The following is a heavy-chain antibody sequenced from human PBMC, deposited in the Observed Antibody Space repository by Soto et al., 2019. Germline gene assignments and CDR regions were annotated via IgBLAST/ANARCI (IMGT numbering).Heavy chain of an antibody. CDR2: IIPIFGTA. CDR1: GGTFSSYA. D-gene: IGHD2-15*01. V-gene: IGHV1-69*12. Sequence: QVQLVQSGAEVKKPGSSVKVSCKASGGTFSSYAISWVRQAPGQGLEWMGGIIPIFGTANYAQKFQGRVTITADESTSRAYMELSSLRSEDTAVYYCARSSDPDIVVVVACYSGMDVWGQGTTVTVAS. J-gene: IGHJ6*02. CDR3: ARSSDPDIVVVVACYSGMDV.